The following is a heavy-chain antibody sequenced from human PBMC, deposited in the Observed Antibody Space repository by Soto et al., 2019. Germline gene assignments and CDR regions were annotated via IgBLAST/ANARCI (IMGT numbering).Heavy chain of an antibody. CDR2: ISAYLGNT. D-gene: IGHD3-3*01. V-gene: IGHV1-18*04. CDR1: GYTFTSYG. CDR3: ARVEGGDGYYCTCSDSAFDI. Sequence: ASVKVSCKASGYTFTSYGISWVRQAPGQGLEWLGWISAYLGNTNYAQKLQGRVTMTTDTSTSTDYMELRSVRSDDSGANYSARVEGGDGYYCTCSDSAFDIWGQGTMVTVSS. J-gene: IGHJ3*02.